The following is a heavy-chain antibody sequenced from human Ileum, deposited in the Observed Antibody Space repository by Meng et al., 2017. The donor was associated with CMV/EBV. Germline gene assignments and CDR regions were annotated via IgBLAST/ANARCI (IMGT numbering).Heavy chain of an antibody. V-gene: IGHV4-4*07. CDR1: GDSISSDY. D-gene: IGHD3-10*01. J-gene: IGHJ5*02. CDR2: IYSNGNN. Sequence: QVHLRESGPGLVKPSATLSLTCSVSGDSISSDYWSWIRQPAGKGLEWIGRIYSNGNNNYNPSLESRVTMSVDTSKNHFSLKLNSVTAADTAVYYCARGTKYGSGNWFDPWGQGTLVTVSS. CDR3: ARGTKYGSGNWFDP.